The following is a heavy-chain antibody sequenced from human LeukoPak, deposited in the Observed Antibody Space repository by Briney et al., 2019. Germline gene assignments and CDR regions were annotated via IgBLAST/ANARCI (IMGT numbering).Heavy chain of an antibody. CDR2: IIPIFGTA. D-gene: IGHD4-11*01. CDR3: AREDSNYNWFDP. J-gene: IGHJ5*02. Sequence: SVKVSCKASGGTFSSYAISWVRQAPGQGLEWMGGIIPIFGTANYAQKFQGRVTITTDESTSTAYMELSSLRSEDTAVYYCAREDSNYNWFDPWGQGTLVTVSS. V-gene: IGHV1-69*05. CDR1: GGTFSSYA.